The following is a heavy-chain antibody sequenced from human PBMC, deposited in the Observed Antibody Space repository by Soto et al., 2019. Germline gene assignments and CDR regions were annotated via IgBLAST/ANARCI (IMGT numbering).Heavy chain of an antibody. CDR3: PHIPNLYQYDLFDP. J-gene: IGHJ5*02. V-gene: IGHV2-5*02. Sequence: QITLKESGPPLVKPTQTLTLTCTFSGFSLTTRGVGVGWIRQPPGKALECLALIYWDDDKRYSPSLQSRLSITKDTSKNQVVLTMTNVDPVDTATYYCPHIPNLYQYDLFDPWGQGTLVSVSS. CDR2: IYWDDDK. CDR1: GFSLTTRGVG. D-gene: IGHD2-15*01.